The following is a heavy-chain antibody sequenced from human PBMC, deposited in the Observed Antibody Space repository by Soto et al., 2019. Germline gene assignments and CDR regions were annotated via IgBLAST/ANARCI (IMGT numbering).Heavy chain of an antibody. CDR3: ARERYTTGYILAY. CDR2: IYKDGTT. J-gene: IGHJ4*02. D-gene: IGHD3-16*02. CDR1: GFTVSSYY. V-gene: IGHV3-53*01. Sequence: EVQLVESGGDLIQPGGSLRLACAASGFTVSSYYMTWVRQAPGKGLEWVALIYKDGTTYYADSVKGRFTISRDNSKNTLYLQMNSLAVEDTAVYYCARERYTTGYILAYWCQGTLVTVSS.